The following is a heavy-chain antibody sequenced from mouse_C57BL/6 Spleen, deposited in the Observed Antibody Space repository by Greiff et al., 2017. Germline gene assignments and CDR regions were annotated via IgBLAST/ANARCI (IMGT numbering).Heavy chain of an antibody. V-gene: IGHV14-3*01. CDR1: GFNIKNTY. CDR2: IDPANGNT. J-gene: IGHJ1*03. Sequence: VQLQQSVAELVRPGASVKLSCTASGFNIKNTYMHWVKQRPEQGLEWIGRIDPANGNTTYAPKFQGKATITADTSSNTAYLQLSSLTSEDTAIYYCAYSGYGSSYWYFDVWGTGTTVTVSS. D-gene: IGHD1-1*01. CDR3: AYSGYGSSYWYFDV.